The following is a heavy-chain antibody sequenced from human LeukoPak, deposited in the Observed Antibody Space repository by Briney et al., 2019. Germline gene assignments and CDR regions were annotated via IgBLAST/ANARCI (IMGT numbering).Heavy chain of an antibody. CDR2: INHSGST. V-gene: IGHV4-34*01. Sequence: SETLSLTCAVYGGSFSGYYWSWIRQPPGKGLEWIGEINHSGSTNYNSSLKSRVTISVDTSKNQFSLKLSSVTAADTAVYYCARGLKYSSGHEGLDYWGQGTLVTVSS. J-gene: IGHJ4*02. CDR3: ARGLKYSSGHEGLDY. CDR1: GGSFSGYY. D-gene: IGHD6-19*01.